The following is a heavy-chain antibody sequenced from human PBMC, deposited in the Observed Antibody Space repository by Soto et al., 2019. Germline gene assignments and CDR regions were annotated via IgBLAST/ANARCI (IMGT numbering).Heavy chain of an antibody. CDR2: ISSSSSTI. V-gene: IGHV3-48*01. D-gene: IGHD4-17*01. CDR3: ARTTVTLWFDP. Sequence: GGSLRLSCAAPGFTLSSYSINWVRQAPGKGLEWVSYISSSSSTIYYADSVKGRFTISRDNAKNSLYLQMNSLRAEDTAVYYCARTTVTLWFDPWGQGTLVTVSS. J-gene: IGHJ5*02. CDR1: GFTLSSYS.